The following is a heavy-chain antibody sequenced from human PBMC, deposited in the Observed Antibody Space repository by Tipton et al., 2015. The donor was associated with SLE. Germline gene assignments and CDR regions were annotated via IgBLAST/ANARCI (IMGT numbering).Heavy chain of an antibody. CDR3: ARGGWDREWYFDL. D-gene: IGHD6-19*01. V-gene: IGHV4-59*01. CDR2: IYYSGST. Sequence: LRLSCTVSGGSISSYYWSWIRQPPGKELEWIGYIYYSGSTNYNPSLKSRVTISVDTSKNQFSLKLSSVTAADTAVYYCARGGWDREWYFDLWGRGTLVTVSS. CDR1: GGSISSYY. J-gene: IGHJ2*01.